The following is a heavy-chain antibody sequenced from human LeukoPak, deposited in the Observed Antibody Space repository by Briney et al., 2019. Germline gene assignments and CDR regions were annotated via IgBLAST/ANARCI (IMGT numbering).Heavy chain of an antibody. Sequence: GRSLRLSCAASGFTFSSYAMHWVRQAPGKGLEWVAVISYDGSNKYYADSVKGRFTISRDNSKNTLYLQMNSLRAEDTAVYYCARDGGRVVVPAAISWFDPWGQGTLVTVSS. CDR1: GFTFSSYA. CDR3: ARDGGRVVVPAAISWFDP. CDR2: ISYDGSNK. J-gene: IGHJ5*02. D-gene: IGHD2-2*01. V-gene: IGHV3-30*04.